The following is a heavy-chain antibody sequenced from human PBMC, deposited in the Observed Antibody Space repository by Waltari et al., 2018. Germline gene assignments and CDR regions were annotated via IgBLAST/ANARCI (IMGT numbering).Heavy chain of an antibody. CDR2: ISYDGSNK. D-gene: IGHD6-19*01. CDR3: ARAEGSGWPYYYYDGRDV. J-gene: IGHJ6*02. V-gene: IGHV3-30*01. CDR1: GFTFSSYA. Sequence: QVQLVESGGGVVQPGRSLRLSCAASGFTFSSYAMHWVRQAPGKGLEWVAVISYDGSNKYYADSVKGRFTISRDNSKNTLYRQMNSLRAEDTAVYYCARAEGSGWPYYYYDGRDVWGQGTTVTVSS.